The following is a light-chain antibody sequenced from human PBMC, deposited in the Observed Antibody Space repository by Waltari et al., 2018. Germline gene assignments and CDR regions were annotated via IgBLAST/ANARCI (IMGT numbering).Light chain of an antibody. CDR3: MQSTQFRT. V-gene: IGKV2-24*01. J-gene: IGKJ4*01. Sequence: ESVMTQTPLSAPVTLGQPASISCRSSQSLVHRDGNTYLNWLHQRPGQPPRLLIYKVSNRVSGVPDRVSGSGAGTDFTLKISRVTAEDVGIYYCMQSTQFRTFGGGTRVEIK. CDR1: QSLVHRDGNTY. CDR2: KVS.